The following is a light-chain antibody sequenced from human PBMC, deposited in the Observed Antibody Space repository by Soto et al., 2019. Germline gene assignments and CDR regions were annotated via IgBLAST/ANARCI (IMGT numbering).Light chain of an antibody. Sequence: EIVLTQSPATLSLSPGERATLSCRASQSVSSYLAWYQQKPGQAPRLLIDDASNRATGIPARFSGSGSGTDFTLTISSLEPEDVAVYYCQQRSNWPTWTFGQGTKVEIK. J-gene: IGKJ1*01. CDR1: QSVSSY. CDR2: DAS. V-gene: IGKV3-11*01. CDR3: QQRSNWPTWT.